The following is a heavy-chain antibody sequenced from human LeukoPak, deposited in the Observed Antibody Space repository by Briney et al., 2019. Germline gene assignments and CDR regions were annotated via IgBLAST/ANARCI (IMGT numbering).Heavy chain of an antibody. CDR1: GFTFSSYS. J-gene: IGHJ4*02. CDR3: APRGLYYYGSGSLGY. CDR2: ISSSSSTI. Sequence: GGSLRLSCAASGFTFSSYSMNWVRQAPGKGLEWVSYISSSSSTIYYADSVKGRFTISRDNAKNSLYLQMNSLRDEDTAVYYCAPRGLYYYGSGSLGYWGQGTLVTVSS. D-gene: IGHD3-10*01. V-gene: IGHV3-48*02.